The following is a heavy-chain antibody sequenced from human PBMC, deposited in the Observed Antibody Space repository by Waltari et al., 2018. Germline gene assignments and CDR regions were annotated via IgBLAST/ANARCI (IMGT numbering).Heavy chain of an antibody. CDR2: ISSSSSYI. CDR3: ARTHSGSYYGAFDI. CDR1: GFTFSSYS. D-gene: IGHD1-26*01. V-gene: IGHV3-21*01. Sequence: EVQLVESGGGLVKPGGSLRLSCAASGFTFSSYSMNWVRQAPGKGLEWVSSISSSSSYIYYADSVKGRFTICRDNAKNALYLQMNSLRAEDTAVYYCARTHSGSYYGAFDIWGQGTMVTVSS. J-gene: IGHJ3*02.